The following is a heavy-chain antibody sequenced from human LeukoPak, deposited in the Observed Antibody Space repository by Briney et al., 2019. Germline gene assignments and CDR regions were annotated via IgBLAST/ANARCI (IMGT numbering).Heavy chain of an antibody. CDR2: FDPEDGET. D-gene: IGHD2-15*01. J-gene: IGHJ1*01. CDR3: ATESLPCSGGSCYSTSDAEYFQH. CDR1: GYTLTELS. V-gene: IGHV1-24*01. Sequence: ASVKVSCKVSGYTLTELSMHWVRQTPGKGLEWRGGFDPEDGETIYAQKFQGRVTMTEDTSTDTAYMELSSLRSEDTAVYYCATESLPCSGGSCYSTSDAEYFQHWGQGTLVTVSS.